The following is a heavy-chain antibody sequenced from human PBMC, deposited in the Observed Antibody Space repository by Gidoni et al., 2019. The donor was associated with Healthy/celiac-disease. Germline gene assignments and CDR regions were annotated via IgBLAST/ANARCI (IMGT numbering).Heavy chain of an antibody. J-gene: IGHJ6*02. Sequence: VKPSQTLSLTCAISGDSVSSNSAAWNWIRQSPSRGLEWLGRTYYRSKWYNDYAVSVKSRITINPDTSKNQFSLQLNSVTPEDTAVYYCARDRYYYDSSGYYHFDGMDVWGQGTTVTVSS. CDR3: ARDRYYYDSSGYYHFDGMDV. CDR2: TYYRSKWYN. V-gene: IGHV6-1*01. CDR1: GDSVSSNSAA. D-gene: IGHD3-22*01.